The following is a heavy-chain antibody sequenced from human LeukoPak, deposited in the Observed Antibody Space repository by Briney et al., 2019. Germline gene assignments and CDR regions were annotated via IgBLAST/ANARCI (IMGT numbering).Heavy chain of an antibody. CDR1: GGSLSGYY. J-gene: IGHJ6*03. Sequence: SETLPLTCAVYGGSLSGYYWSWIRQTPGKGLEWIGEINHSGSINSNPSLKSRVTISVDTSKNQFSLKLSSVTAADTAVFYCARGGGGYSSGWYARRDRYYMDVWGKGTTVTVSS. CDR2: INHSGSI. CDR3: ARGGGGYSSGWYARRDRYYMDV. V-gene: IGHV4-34*01. D-gene: IGHD6-19*01.